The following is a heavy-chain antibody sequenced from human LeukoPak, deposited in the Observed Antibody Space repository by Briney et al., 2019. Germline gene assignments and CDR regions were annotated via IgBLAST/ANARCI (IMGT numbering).Heavy chain of an antibody. CDR1: GGSISSYY. J-gene: IGHJ4*02. CDR2: IYYSGST. V-gene: IGHV4-59*01. CDR3: AREGRQQLAFDY. D-gene: IGHD6-13*01. Sequence: PSGTLSVTCTVSGGSISSYYWSWLRQPPGKGLEWMGYIYYSGSTNYNPSLTSRVTISVDTSKNQFSLKLSSVTAADTAVYYCAREGRQQLAFDYWGQGTLVTVSS.